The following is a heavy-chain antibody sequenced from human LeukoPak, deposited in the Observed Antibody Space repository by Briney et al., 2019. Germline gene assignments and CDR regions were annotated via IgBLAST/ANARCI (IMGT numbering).Heavy chain of an antibody. CDR3: ARDHWSHYYGSGGENYFDP. V-gene: IGHV1-18*01. J-gene: IGHJ5*02. CDR2: VSGFNAYT. D-gene: IGHD3-10*01. Sequence: ASVKVSCKASGYSFTMYGISWVRQAPGQGLEWMGWVSGFNAYTNYAQKLQGRVTMTTDTSTSTAYMEVRGLRSDDTAVYYCARDHWSHYYGSGGENYFDPWGQGTLVTVSS. CDR1: GYSFTMYG.